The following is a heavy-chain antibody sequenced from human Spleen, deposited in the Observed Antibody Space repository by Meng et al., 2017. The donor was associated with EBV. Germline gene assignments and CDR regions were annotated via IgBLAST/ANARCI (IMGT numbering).Heavy chain of an antibody. CDR3: ARGRGGYYIFDY. V-gene: IGHV4-4*02. J-gene: IGHJ4*02. CDR2: IYHSGRT. Sequence: QVHLQGPGPGLVKPSGTLSLTCTVSGGSSSGYYWYSWVRQPPGKGLEWIGEIYHSGRTNYNPSLKSRATISADKSETQFSLNLKSVTAADTAVYYCARGRGGYYIFDYWGQGTLVTVSS. D-gene: IGHD3-22*01. CDR1: GGSSSGYYW.